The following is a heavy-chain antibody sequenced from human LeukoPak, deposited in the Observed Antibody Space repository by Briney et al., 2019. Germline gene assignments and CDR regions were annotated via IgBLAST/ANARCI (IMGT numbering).Heavy chain of an antibody. CDR1: GFTFSKYW. CDR3: AKDNVVVVAATFDY. V-gene: IGHV3-7*03. Sequence: GGSLRLSCAASGFTFSKYWMSWVRQAPGKGLEWVANIKQDGSEKFYVDSVKGRFTISRDNAKNSLYLQMNSLRAEDTAVYYCAKDNVVVVAATFDYWGQGTLVTVSS. D-gene: IGHD2-15*01. CDR2: IKQDGSEK. J-gene: IGHJ4*02.